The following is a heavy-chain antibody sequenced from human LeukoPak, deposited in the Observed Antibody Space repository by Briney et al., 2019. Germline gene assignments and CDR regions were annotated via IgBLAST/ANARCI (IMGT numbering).Heavy chain of an antibody. CDR2: IYYTGTT. Sequence: PSETLSLTCTVSGGSISTSSYYWGWIRQSPAKGLEWIGSIYYTGTTYYNLSLRSRLTISVNTSKNQFSLNLTFVTAADTAIYYCARHVRRLNDAFDIWGQGTMVTVSS. CDR1: GGSISTSSYY. J-gene: IGHJ3*02. D-gene: IGHD6-25*01. V-gene: IGHV4-39*01. CDR3: ARHVRRLNDAFDI.